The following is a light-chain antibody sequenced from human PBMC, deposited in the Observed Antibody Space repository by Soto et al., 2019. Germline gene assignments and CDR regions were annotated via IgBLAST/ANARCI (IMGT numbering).Light chain of an antibody. Sequence: EIVMTQSPATLSVSPGERATLSCRASQSVSSHLAWYQQKPGQAPRLLIYDASVRATGTPARFSGSGSGTDFTLTISSLEPEDFALYYCQQRSTWPTFGQGTRLEIK. J-gene: IGKJ5*01. CDR3: QQRSTWPT. V-gene: IGKV3-11*01. CDR2: DAS. CDR1: QSVSSH.